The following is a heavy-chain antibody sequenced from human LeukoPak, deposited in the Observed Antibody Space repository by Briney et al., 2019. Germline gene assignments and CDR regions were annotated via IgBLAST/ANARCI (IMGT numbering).Heavy chain of an antibody. J-gene: IGHJ5*02. CDR3: AREKIFGVVGGQNWFDP. V-gene: IGHV1-46*01. D-gene: IGHD3-3*01. CDR1: GYTFTSYY. CDR2: INPSGGST. Sequence: ASVKVSCKASGYTFTSYYMHWVRQAPGQGLKWMGIINPSGGSTSYAQKFQGRVTMTRDTSTSTVYMELSSLRSEDTAVYYCAREKIFGVVGGQNWFDPWGQGTLVTVSS.